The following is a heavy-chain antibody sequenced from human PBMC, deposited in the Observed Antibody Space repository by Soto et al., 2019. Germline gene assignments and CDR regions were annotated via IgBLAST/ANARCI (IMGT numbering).Heavy chain of an antibody. V-gene: IGHV2-5*02. CDR3: AHFGGNDLWSGYPFDY. D-gene: IGHD3-3*01. CDR1: GFSLNTSGVG. J-gene: IGHJ4*02. CDR2: IYWDDEK. Sequence: QITLKESGPTLVKPTQTLTLTCTFSGFSLNTSGVGVGWIRQPPGKALEWLGLIYWDDEKRYNPSLKRRLTITKDTSNNQVVLTMTNMDPVDTATYHCAHFGGNDLWSGYPFDYWGQGTLVTVSS.